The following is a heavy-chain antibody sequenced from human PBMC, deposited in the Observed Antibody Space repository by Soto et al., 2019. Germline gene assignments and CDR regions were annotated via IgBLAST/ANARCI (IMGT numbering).Heavy chain of an antibody. Sequence: QVQLQQWGAGLLKPSETLSLTCAVYGGSFSGYYWSWIRQPPGKGLEWIGEINHSGSTNYNPSLKSRVTISVDTSKNQFSLKLSSVTAADTAVYYCARGQGATGGLWFDPWGQGTLVTVSS. CDR3: ARGQGATGGLWFDP. V-gene: IGHV4-34*01. J-gene: IGHJ5*02. CDR2: INHSGST. CDR1: GGSFSGYY. D-gene: IGHD5-12*01.